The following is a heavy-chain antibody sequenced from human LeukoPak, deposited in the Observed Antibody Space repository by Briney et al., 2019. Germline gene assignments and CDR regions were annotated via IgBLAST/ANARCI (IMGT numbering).Heavy chain of an antibody. CDR2: IKQDGSEK. J-gene: IGHJ4*02. CDR1: GFTFSSYW. CDR3: AKVRYYYDSSGSGSDY. V-gene: IGHV3-7*03. D-gene: IGHD3-22*01. Sequence: GGSLRLSCAASGFTFSSYWMSWVRQAPGKGLEWVANIKQDGSEKYYVDSVKGRFTISRDNAKNSLYLQMNSLRAEDTAVYYCAKVRYYYDSSGSGSDYWGQGTLVTVSS.